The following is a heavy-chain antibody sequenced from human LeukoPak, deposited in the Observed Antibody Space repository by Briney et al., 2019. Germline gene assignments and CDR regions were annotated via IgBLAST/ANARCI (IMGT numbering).Heavy chain of an antibody. CDR2: MNPNSGNT. V-gene: IGHV1-8*03. CDR3: ARDPYTGYNSRFYYYYGMDV. CDR1: GYTFTSYY. J-gene: IGHJ6*02. D-gene: IGHD5-24*01. Sequence: GASVKVSCKASGYTFTSYYMHWVRQAPGQGLEWMGWMNPNSGNTGYSQKFQGRVTITRDTSASTAYMELSSLRSEDTAVYYCARDPYTGYNSRFYYYYGMDVWGQGTTVTVSS.